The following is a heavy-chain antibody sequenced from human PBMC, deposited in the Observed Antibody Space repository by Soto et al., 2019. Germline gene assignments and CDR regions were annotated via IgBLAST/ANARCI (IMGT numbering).Heavy chain of an antibody. Sequence: QVQLVQSGAEVKKPGASVRVSCKTSGYTFTSYDINWVRQVTAQGLEWMGWMNPNSGYTGHTQKFQGRVTMTRDTSTSTAYMELSSLRSEDTAVYYCARTAGDLDYWGQGTLVTVSS. CDR2: MNPNSGYT. CDR1: GYTFTSYD. J-gene: IGHJ4*02. CDR3: ARTAGDLDY. D-gene: IGHD4-17*01. V-gene: IGHV1-8*01.